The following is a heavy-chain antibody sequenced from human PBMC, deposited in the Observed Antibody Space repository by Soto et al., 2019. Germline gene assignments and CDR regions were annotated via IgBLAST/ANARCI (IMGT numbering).Heavy chain of an antibody. CDR2: ISYDGSNK. CDR1: GFTFSTYA. Sequence: SLRLSCAASGFTFSTYAMHWVRQAPGKGLEWVAVISYDGSNKYYPDFVKGRFTISRDNSYNTLYLQMNSLRAEDTALYYCAKDISSYSGSYTYYFDYWGQGTLVTVSS. D-gene: IGHD1-26*01. CDR3: AKDISSYSGSYTYYFDY. J-gene: IGHJ4*02. V-gene: IGHV3-30*18.